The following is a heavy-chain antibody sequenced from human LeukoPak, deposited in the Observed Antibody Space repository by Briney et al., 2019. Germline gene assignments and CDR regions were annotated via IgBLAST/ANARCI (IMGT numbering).Heavy chain of an antibody. V-gene: IGHV3-7*03. D-gene: IGHD5-24*01. J-gene: IGHJ4*02. CDR3: AKEGRSLQTY. CDR1: GFMFSSNR. CDR2: IKEDGTET. Sequence: GGSLRLSCAASGFMFSSNRMSWVRLAPGKGLEWVANIKEDGTETYYVDSVKGRFTISRDNAKNSLYLQMNSLRVEDTAVYYCAKEGRSLQTYWGQGTLVTVSS.